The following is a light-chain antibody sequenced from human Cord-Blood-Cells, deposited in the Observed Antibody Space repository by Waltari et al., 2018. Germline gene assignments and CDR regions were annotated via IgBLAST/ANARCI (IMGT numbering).Light chain of an antibody. V-gene: IGLV2-14*04. CDR3: SSYTSSSTSVV. Sequence: SPGQSITISCTGTSSDVGGYNYVSWYQQHPGKAPKLIIYDVSNRPSGVSNRLSGSKSGNTASLTISGLQAEDEADYYCSSYTSSSTSVVFGGGTKLTVL. CDR2: DVS. CDR1: SSDVGGYNY. J-gene: IGLJ2*01.